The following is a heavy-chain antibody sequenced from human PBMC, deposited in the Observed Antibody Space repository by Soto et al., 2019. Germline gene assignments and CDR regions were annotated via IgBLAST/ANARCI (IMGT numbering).Heavy chain of an antibody. CDR3: AVFRTGSGGRYYYGMDV. Sequence: GGSLRLSCAASGFTFSSYSMNWVRQAPGKGLEWVSYITTSSSTIYYADSVEGRFTISRDNAKNSLYLQMNSLRAEDTAVYYCAVFRTGSGGRYYYGMDVWGQGTTVTVSS. CDR2: ITTSSSTI. D-gene: IGHD2-15*01. V-gene: IGHV3-48*01. CDR1: GFTFSSYS. J-gene: IGHJ6*02.